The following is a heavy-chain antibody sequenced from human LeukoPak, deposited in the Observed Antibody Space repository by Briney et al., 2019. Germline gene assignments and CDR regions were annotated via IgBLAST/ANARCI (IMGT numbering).Heavy chain of an antibody. CDR1: GASITSSHW. CDR3: ARVLDSSGYYYGFDP. Sequence: PSGTLSLTCAVSGASITSSHWWSWARQPPGKGLEWIGEIHDSGTTNYKPSLKSRVTMSLDKSNNQISLKLSSVTAADTAVYYCARVLDSSGYYYGFDPWGQGTLVTVSS. D-gene: IGHD3-22*01. CDR2: IHDSGTT. V-gene: IGHV4-4*02. J-gene: IGHJ5*02.